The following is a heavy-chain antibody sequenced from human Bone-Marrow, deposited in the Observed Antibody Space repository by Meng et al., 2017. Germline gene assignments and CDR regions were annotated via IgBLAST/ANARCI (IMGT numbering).Heavy chain of an antibody. CDR1: GYKFPDYW. Sequence: ASVMVSCKPSGYKFPDYWLHWVRRAPGQGLEWMGRIDPKSGDTHYAQRFQGRVTMTGDTSISTAYMELSGLRSDDTAMYYCARDEDISAAGKLFGDYWGQGTLVTVSS. V-gene: IGHV1-2*06. CDR2: IDPKSGDT. J-gene: IGHJ4*02. CDR3: ARDEDISAAGKLFGDY. D-gene: IGHD6-13*01.